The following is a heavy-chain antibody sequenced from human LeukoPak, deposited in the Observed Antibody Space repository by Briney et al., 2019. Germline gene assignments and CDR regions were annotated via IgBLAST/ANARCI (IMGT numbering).Heavy chain of an antibody. J-gene: IGHJ5*02. CDR3: ARGLGDCSGGSCYSWFTATRSTYNWFDP. V-gene: IGHV3-7*01. Sequence: PGGSLRLSCAASGFTFSSHWMSWVRQAPGKGLEWVANIKQDGSEKYYVDSVKGRFTISRDNAKNSLYLQMNSLRAEDTAVYYCARGLGDCSGGSCYSWFTATRSTYNWFDPWGQGTLVTVSS. CDR1: GFTFSSHW. CDR2: IKQDGSEK. D-gene: IGHD2-15*01.